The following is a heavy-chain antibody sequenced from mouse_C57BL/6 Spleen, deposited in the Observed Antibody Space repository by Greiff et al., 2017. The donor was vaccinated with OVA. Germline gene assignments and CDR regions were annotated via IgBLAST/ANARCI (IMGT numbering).Heavy chain of an antibody. CDR1: GYTFTSYW. V-gene: IGHV1-50*01. CDR2: IDPSDSYT. CDR3: ARPQATSDYFDY. J-gene: IGHJ2*01. D-gene: IGHD3-2*02. Sequence: QVHVKQPGAELVKPGASVKLSCKASGYTFTSYWMQWVKQRPGQGLEWIGEIDPSDSYTNYNQKFKGKATLTVDTSSSTAYMQLSSLTSEDSAVYYCARPQATSDYFDYWGQGTTLTVSS.